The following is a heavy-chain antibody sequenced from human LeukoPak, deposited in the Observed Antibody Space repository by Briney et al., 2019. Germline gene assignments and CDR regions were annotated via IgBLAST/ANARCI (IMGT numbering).Heavy chain of an antibody. CDR1: GFTFSSYS. D-gene: IGHD4-17*01. J-gene: IGHJ6*02. V-gene: IGHV3-21*01. CDR2: ISISSSYI. Sequence: GGSLRLSCAASGFTFSSYSMNWVRQAPGKGLEWVSSISISSSYIYYADSVKGRFTISRDNAKNSLYLQMNSLRAEDTAVYYCARDIRGDYITYYYYGMDVWGQGTTVTVSS. CDR3: ARDIRGDYITYYYYGMDV.